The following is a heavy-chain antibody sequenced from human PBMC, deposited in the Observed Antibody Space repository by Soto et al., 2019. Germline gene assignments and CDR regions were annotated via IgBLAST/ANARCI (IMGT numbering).Heavy chain of an antibody. CDR2: IYDGGST. V-gene: IGHV4-59*01. CDR1: GDSISRYY. Sequence: QVQLQQSGPGLVRPSETLSLTCTVSGDSISRYYWSWIRQSPGKGLEWIGYIYDGGSTRYNPSLRSRVTISADTSENRFSLKLSSVTAADTAVYYCARAPTYSYGAGSPYYFYAMDVWGQGTTVTVSS. CDR3: ARAPTYSYGAGSPYYFYAMDV. D-gene: IGHD3-10*01. J-gene: IGHJ6*02.